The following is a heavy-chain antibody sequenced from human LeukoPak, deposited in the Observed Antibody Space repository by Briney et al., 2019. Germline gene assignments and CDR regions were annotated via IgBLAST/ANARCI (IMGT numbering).Heavy chain of an antibody. CDR2: IIQDGSEK. CDR1: GFTFSSFW. CDR3: ARDSPGIMIFGVVTPN. Sequence: SGGSLRLSCVASGFTFSSFWMSWVRQAPGKGLEWVAKIIQDGSEKYYVDSVKGRFTISRDNAKNSLYLQMNSLRAEDTAVYYCARDSPGIMIFGVVTPNGGQGTLVTVSS. J-gene: IGHJ4*02. V-gene: IGHV3-7*05. D-gene: IGHD3-3*01.